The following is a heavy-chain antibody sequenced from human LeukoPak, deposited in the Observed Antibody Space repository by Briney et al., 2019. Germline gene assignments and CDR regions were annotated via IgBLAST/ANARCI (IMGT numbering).Heavy chain of an antibody. Sequence: ASVKVSCKASGGTFSSYAISWVRQAPGQGLEWMGRIIPIFGTANYAQKFQGRVTITTDESTSTAYMELSSLRSEDTAVYYCAGHLYYDDSSGHWGYFDYWGQGTLVTVSS. CDR1: GGTFSSYA. CDR2: IIPIFGTA. J-gene: IGHJ4*02. D-gene: IGHD3-22*01. V-gene: IGHV1-69*05. CDR3: AGHLYYDDSSGHWGYFDY.